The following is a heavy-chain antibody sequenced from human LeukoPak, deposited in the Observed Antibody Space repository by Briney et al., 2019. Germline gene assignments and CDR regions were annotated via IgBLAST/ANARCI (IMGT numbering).Heavy chain of an antibody. D-gene: IGHD2-2*01. J-gene: IGHJ6*03. V-gene: IGHV3-7*01. CDR3: ARDRCSSTSCYGPYYMDV. Sequence: PGGSLRLSCAASGFTFSSYWMSWVRQAPGKGREWVANIKQDGSEKYYVDSVKGRFTISRDNAKNSLYLQMNSLRAEDTAVYYCARDRCSSTSCYGPYYMDVWGKGTTVTVSS. CDR1: GFTFSSYW. CDR2: IKQDGSEK.